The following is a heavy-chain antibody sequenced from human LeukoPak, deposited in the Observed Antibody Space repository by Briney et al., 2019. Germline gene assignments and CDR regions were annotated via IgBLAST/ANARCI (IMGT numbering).Heavy chain of an antibody. CDR2: ITATTRST. CDR1: GFNFNIYA. CDR3: AKDPNGDYVGAFDF. J-gene: IGHJ3*01. D-gene: IGHD4-23*01. Sequence: PGGSRRLSCAGSGFNFNIYAMHWVRQAPGKGLEWVSTITATTRSTSYADSVKGRFTISRDNSKRTLYLQMNSLRVEDTAMYYCAKDPNGDYVGAFDFWGQGTWVTVSS. V-gene: IGHV3-23*01.